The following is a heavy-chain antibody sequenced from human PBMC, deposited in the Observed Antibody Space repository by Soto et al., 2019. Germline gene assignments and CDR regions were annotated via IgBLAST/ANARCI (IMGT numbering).Heavy chain of an antibody. D-gene: IGHD3-9*01. Sequence: PGGSLRLSCAASGFTFSSYGMHWVRQAPGKGLEWVAVIWYDGSNKYYADSVKGRFTISRDNSKNTLYLQMNSLRAEDTAVYYCARSPDYDILTGYYGDYYYYGMDVWGQGITVTVSS. J-gene: IGHJ6*02. V-gene: IGHV3-33*01. CDR3: ARSPDYDILTGYYGDYYYYGMDV. CDR2: IWYDGSNK. CDR1: GFTFSSYG.